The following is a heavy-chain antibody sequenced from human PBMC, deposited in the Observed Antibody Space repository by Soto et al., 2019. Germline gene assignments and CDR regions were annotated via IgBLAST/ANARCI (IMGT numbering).Heavy chain of an antibody. CDR1: GFTFSSYG. J-gene: IGHJ4*02. D-gene: IGHD2-2*01. CDR3: ANLPNVPAASDHYFDY. Sequence: ESGGGVVQPGRSLRLSCAASGFTFSSYGMHWVRQAPGKGLEWVAVISYDGSNKYYADSVKGRFTISRDNSKNTLYLQMNSLRAEDTAVYYCANLPNVPAASDHYFDYWGQGTLVTVSS. V-gene: IGHV3-30*18. CDR2: ISYDGSNK.